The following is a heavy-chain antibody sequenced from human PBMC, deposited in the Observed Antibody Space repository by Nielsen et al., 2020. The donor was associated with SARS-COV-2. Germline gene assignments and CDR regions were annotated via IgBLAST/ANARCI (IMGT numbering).Heavy chain of an antibody. CDR1: GGSISTCDNY. CDR3: ARDARSGDCCNWFDP. Sequence: SETLSLTCTVSGGSISTCDNYWGWIRQTPGKGLEWIGGTFCDSGTYRGTTFYNPSLKSRGTISVDTSKNQFSLELTSMTAADTAVYYCARDARSGDCCNWFDPWGQGTLVTVSS. CDR2: TFCDSGTYRGTT. V-gene: IGHV4-39*07. D-gene: IGHD2-21*02. J-gene: IGHJ5*02.